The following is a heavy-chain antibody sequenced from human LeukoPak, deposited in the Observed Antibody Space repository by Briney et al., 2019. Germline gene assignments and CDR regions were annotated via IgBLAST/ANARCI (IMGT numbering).Heavy chain of an antibody. CDR3: ARDRTGNYDAFDV. Sequence: GRSLRLSCAASGFAFSTYTIHWVRQTPGKGLEWVAVISDDGCNKYFAESVKGRFTISRDNSKNTLYLQMNSLGAEDTALYYCARDRTGNYDAFDVWGQGTTVTVSS. CDR2: ISDDGCNK. D-gene: IGHD1-7*01. V-gene: IGHV3-30-3*01. CDR1: GFAFSTYT. J-gene: IGHJ3*01.